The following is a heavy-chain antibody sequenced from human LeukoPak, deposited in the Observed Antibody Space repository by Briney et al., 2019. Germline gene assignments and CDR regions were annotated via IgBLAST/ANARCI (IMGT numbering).Heavy chain of an antibody. CDR3: ARGPLGETMPYYYMDV. Sequence: GGSLRLSCAASGFTFSDYEMNWVRQAPGKGLEWLSHISISGTTIHYADSVKGRFTISRDNAKNSLYLQMNSLRAEDTAVYYCARGPLGETMPYYYMDVWGKGTTVTISS. J-gene: IGHJ6*03. D-gene: IGHD3-16*01. CDR1: GFTFSDYE. CDR2: ISISGTTI. V-gene: IGHV3-48*03.